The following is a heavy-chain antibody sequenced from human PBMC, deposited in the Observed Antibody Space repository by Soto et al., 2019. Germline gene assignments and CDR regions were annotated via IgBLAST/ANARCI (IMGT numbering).Heavy chain of an antibody. CDR3: ARDAIWSGPDYSTDDYYYMDV. Sequence: EVQLVESGGGLVQPGGSLRLSCAASGFTFSSYWMSWVRQAPGKGLEWVANIKQDGSEKYYVDSVKGRFTISRDNAKNSLYLQMNSLRAEDTAVYYCARDAIWSGPDYSTDDYYYMDVWGKGTTVTVSS. J-gene: IGHJ6*03. V-gene: IGHV3-7*01. CDR2: IKQDGSEK. CDR1: GFTFSSYW. D-gene: IGHD3-3*01.